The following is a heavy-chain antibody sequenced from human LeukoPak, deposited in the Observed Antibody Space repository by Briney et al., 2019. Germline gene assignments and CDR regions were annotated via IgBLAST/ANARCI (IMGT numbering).Heavy chain of an antibody. J-gene: IGHJ4*02. CDR3: AKVTSRRPGGYSYGYRGDY. D-gene: IGHD5-18*01. Sequence: GGSLRLSCAAPGFTFSSYAMSWVRQAPGKGLEWVSAISGSGGSTYYADSVKGRFTISRDNSKNTLYLQMNSLRAEDTAVYYCAKVTSRRPGGYSYGYRGDYWGQGTLVTVSS. V-gene: IGHV3-23*01. CDR1: GFTFSSYA. CDR2: ISGSGGST.